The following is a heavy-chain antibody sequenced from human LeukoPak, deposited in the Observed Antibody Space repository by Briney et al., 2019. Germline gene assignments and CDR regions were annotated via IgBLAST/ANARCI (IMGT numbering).Heavy chain of an antibody. V-gene: IGHV3-30*18. CDR2: ISYDGSNK. J-gene: IGHJ6*02. CDR3: AKDGTVVVPAATLYYYYYGMDV. Sequence: PGGSLRLSCAASGFTFSNYGMHWVRQAPGKGLEWVTVISYDGSNKYYADSVKGRFTISRDNSKNTLYLQMNSLRAEDTAVYYCAKDGTVVVPAATLYYYYYGMDVWGQGTTVTVSS. D-gene: IGHD2-2*01. CDR1: GFTFSNYG.